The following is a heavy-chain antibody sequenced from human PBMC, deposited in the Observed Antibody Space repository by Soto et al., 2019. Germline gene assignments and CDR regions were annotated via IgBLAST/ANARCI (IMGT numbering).Heavy chain of an antibody. V-gene: IGHV4-4*02. D-gene: IGHD6-19*01. CDR3: ARGIAVAGRWGGDAFDI. J-gene: IGHJ3*02. Sequence: PSETLSLTCAVSGGSISSSNWWSWVRQPPGKGLEWIGEIYHSGSTNYSPSLKSRVTISVDKSENQFSLKLSSVTAADTAVYYCARGIAVAGRWGGDAFDIWGQGTMVTVSS. CDR2: IYHSGST. CDR1: GGSISSSNW.